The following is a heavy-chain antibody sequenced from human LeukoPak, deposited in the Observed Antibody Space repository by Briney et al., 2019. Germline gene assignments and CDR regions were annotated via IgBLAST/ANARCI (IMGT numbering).Heavy chain of an antibody. V-gene: IGHV3-23*01. Sequence: GGSLRLSCAASGFTSSSYAMSWVRQAPGKGLEWVSAISGSGGSTYYADSVKGRFTISRDNSKNTLYLQMNSLGAEDTAVYYCANHRAFDSSVYYYGYWGQGTLVTVSS. CDR2: ISGSGGST. J-gene: IGHJ4*02. CDR1: GFTSSSYA. CDR3: ANHRAFDSSVYYYGY. D-gene: IGHD3-22*01.